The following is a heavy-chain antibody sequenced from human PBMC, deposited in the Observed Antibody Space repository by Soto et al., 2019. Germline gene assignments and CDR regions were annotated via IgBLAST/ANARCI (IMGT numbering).Heavy chain of an antibody. Sequence: ESGGGLVKAGGSLRLSCFASGFTSNRHMMNWVRQAPGRGLEWVALAGSSFIQHADSVKGRFTISRDDARNSVFLQMNSLRDEDTAVDYCASRDISTLAFAHWGRGTLVTVSS. V-gene: IGHV3-21*01. CDR3: ASRDISTLAFAH. D-gene: IGHD3-9*01. J-gene: IGHJ1*01. CDR2: AGSSFI. CDR1: GFTSNRHM.